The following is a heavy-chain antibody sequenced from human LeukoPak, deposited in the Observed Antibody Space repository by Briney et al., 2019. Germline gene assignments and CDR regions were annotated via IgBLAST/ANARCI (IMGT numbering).Heavy chain of an antibody. J-gene: IGHJ1*01. CDR3: ARVDYYDRSGYYHEYFQH. CDR2: IYYSGST. CDR1: GGSISSYY. D-gene: IGHD3-22*01. V-gene: IGHV4-59*01. Sequence: SETLSLTCTVSGGSISSYYCSWIRQPPGKGLEWIGYIYYSGSTNYNPSLKSRVTISVDTSKNQFSLNLSSVTAADTAVYYCARVDYYDRSGYYHEYFQHWGQGTLVTVSS.